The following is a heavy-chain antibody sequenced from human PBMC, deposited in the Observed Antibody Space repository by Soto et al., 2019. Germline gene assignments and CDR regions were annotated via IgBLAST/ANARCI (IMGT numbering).Heavy chain of an antibody. J-gene: IGHJ6*03. V-gene: IGHV3-49*03. D-gene: IGHD3-9*01. CDR2: IRSKAYGGTT. CDR3: TRLGYWLLWSRGEGVPAGGIKKNYYMDV. CDR1: GFTFGDYA. Sequence: PGGSLRLSCTASGFTFGDYAMSWFRQAPGKGLEWVGFIRSKAYGGTTEYAASVKGRFTISRDDSKSIAYLQMNNLKTEDTAVYYCTRLGYWLLWSRGEGVPAGGIKKNYYMDVWGKGTTVPVSS.